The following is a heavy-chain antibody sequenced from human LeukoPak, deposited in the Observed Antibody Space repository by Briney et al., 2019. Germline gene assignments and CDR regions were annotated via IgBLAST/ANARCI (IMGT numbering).Heavy chain of an antibody. CDR2: ISSSSSTI. J-gene: IGHJ6*03. D-gene: IGHD2-2*01. CDR3: ARERIVVVPAASRGYYYYMDV. V-gene: IGHV3-48*01. CDR1: GFTFSSYS. Sequence: GGSLRLSCAASGFTFSSYSMNWVRQAPGKGLEWVSYISSSSSTIYYADSVKGRFTISRDNAKNSLYLQMNSLRAEGTAVYYCARERIVVVPAASRGYYYYMDVRGKGTTVTVSS.